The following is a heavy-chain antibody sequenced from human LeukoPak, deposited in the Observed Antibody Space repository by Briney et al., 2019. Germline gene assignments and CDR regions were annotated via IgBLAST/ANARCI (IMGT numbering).Heavy chain of an antibody. CDR1: GYTFTSYA. V-gene: IGHV1-3*01. Sequence: PVASVKVSCKASGYTFTSYAIHWVRQAPGQRLEWMGWVNAGKGNTRYSQNFQGRVTITRDTSASTAYMELSSLRSEDTAVYYCARERWHCRVNCYSVYYYALDDWGQGTTVTVSS. CDR3: ARERWHCRVNCYSVYYYALDD. D-gene: IGHD2-15*01. CDR2: VNAGKGNT. J-gene: IGHJ6*02.